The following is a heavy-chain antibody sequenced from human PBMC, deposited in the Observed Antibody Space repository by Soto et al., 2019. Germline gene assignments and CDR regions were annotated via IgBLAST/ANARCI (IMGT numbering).Heavy chain of an antibody. Sequence: GGSLRLSCAASGFTFSSYAISWVRQAPGKGLEWVSTISGSASSTYYADSVKGRFTFSRDNSRNTLYLQMNSLRAEDTAVYYCAKEGVTPFDYWGQGTLVTVSS. CDR2: ISGSASST. J-gene: IGHJ4*02. V-gene: IGHV3-23*01. D-gene: IGHD2-21*02. CDR3: AKEGVTPFDY. CDR1: GFTFSSYA.